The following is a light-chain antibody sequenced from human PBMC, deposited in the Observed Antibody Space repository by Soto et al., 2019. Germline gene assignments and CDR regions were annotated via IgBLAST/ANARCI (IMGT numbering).Light chain of an antibody. CDR2: GAS. CDR1: QSMTYNS. CDR3: QQYDSSPYA. J-gene: IGKJ2*01. V-gene: IGKV3-20*01. Sequence: IVLTQSPGSLPLSPGERATLSCRASQSMTYNSLAWYQHKPGQPPRLLIYGASSRAAAVPDRFSGSGSGTDFTLTISSLEPEDFAVYYCQQYDSSPYAFGQGTKLEVK.